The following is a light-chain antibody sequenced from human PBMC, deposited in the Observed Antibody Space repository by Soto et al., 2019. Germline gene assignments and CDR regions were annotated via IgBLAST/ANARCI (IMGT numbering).Light chain of an antibody. CDR3: QQSYSAPYT. CDR1: QGISSW. CDR2: AAS. V-gene: IGKV1-12*01. Sequence: DIQMTQSPSSVSASVGDRVTITCRASQGISSWLAWYQQKPGKAPKLLIYAASSLQSGVPSRFSASGSETDFTLTISSLQPEDIASYYCQQSYSAPYTFGQGTKLEIK. J-gene: IGKJ2*01.